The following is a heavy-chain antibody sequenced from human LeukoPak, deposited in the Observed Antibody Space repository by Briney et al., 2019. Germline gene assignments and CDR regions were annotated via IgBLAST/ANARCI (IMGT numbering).Heavy chain of an antibody. CDR3: AKDLGELPRNAFDI. CDR1: GFTFSSYG. V-gene: IGHV3-30*18. CDR2: ISYDGSNK. D-gene: IGHD1-26*01. Sequence: PGGSLRLSCAASGFTFSSYGMHWVRQAPGKGLEWVAVISYDGSNKYYADSVKGRFTISRDNSKNTLYLQMNSLRAEDTAVYYCAKDLGELPRNAFDIWGQGTTVTVSS. J-gene: IGHJ3*02.